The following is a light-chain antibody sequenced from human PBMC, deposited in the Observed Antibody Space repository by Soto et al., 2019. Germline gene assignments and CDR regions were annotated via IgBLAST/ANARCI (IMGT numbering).Light chain of an antibody. V-gene: IGLV2-14*01. J-gene: IGLJ1*01. CDR3: SSYTSSSSFV. Sequence: QCALTQPASGSGSPGQSITISCTGTGSDVGGYNYVAWYQQHPGKAPKLMIYEVSNRPSGVSNRFSGSKSGSEASLTISGLQAEDEADYYCSSYTSSSSFVFGSGTKLTVL. CDR2: EVS. CDR1: GSDVGGYNY.